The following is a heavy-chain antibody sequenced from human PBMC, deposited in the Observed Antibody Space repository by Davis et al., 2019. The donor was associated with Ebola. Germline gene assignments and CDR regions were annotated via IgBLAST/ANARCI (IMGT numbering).Heavy chain of an antibody. D-gene: IGHD4-17*01. V-gene: IGHV3-74*01. J-gene: IGHJ5*02. CDR1: GFTFSSYW. Sequence: GESLKISCAASGFTFSSYWMHWVRQAPGKGLVWVSRINSDGSSTSYADSVKGQFTISRDNDKNTLYLQMNSLRAEDTAVYYCARGLTTVTHLNWFDPWGQGTLVTVSS. CDR3: ARGLTTVTHLNWFDP. CDR2: INSDGSST.